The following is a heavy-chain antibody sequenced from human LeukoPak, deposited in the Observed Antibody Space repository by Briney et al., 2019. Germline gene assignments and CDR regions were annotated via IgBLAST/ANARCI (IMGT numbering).Heavy chain of an antibody. D-gene: IGHD3-3*01. CDR1: GFTFSSYS. CDR3: ARDWDPVIFGVVITSGMDV. Sequence: GGSLRLSCAASGFTFSSYSMNWVRQAPGKGLEWVSSISSSSSYIYYADSVKGRFTISRDNAKNSLYLQMNSLRAEDTAVYYCARDWDPVIFGVVITSGMDVWAKGPRSPTP. CDR2: ISSSSSYI. J-gene: IGHJ6*02. V-gene: IGHV3-21*01.